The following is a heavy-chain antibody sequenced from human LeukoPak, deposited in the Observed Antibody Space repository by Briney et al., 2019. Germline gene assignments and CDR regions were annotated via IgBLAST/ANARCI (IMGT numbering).Heavy chain of an antibody. CDR3: AELGITMIGGV. J-gene: IGHJ6*04. V-gene: IGHV3-48*03. CDR1: GLTSSSNE. D-gene: IGHD3-10*02. Sequence: GGSLILPCAASGLTSSSNERNWVRQPPGRGLEGVSYISSSGSTIYYADSVKGRFTISRDNAKNSLYLQMNSLRAEDTAVYYCAELGITMIGGVWGKGTTVTIPS. CDR2: ISSSGSTI.